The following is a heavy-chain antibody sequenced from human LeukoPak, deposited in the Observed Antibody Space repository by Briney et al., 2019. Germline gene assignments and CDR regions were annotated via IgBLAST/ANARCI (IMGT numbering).Heavy chain of an antibody. V-gene: IGHV3-73*01. D-gene: IGHD5-24*01. CDR1: GFTFSGTT. J-gene: IGHJ4*02. CDR2: IRSKANSYAT. Sequence: GGSLRLSCAASGFTFSGTTMHWVRQASGKGLEWVGRIRSKANSYATAYVASVKGRFTISRDDSKNTAYLQMNSLKPEDTAVYYCTSHCRDGYNSAPDDYWGQGTLVTVSS. CDR3: TSHCRDGYNSAPDDY.